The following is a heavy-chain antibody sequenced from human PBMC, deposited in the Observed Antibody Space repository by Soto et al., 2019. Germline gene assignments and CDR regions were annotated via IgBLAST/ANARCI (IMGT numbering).Heavy chain of an antibody. Sequence: QVHLVQSGAEVKKPGASVKVSCKGSGYAFTTYGITWVRQAPGQGLEWRGWISAHNGNANYAQKLQGRVTVTRDTSTSTAYMELWSLRSDDTAMYYCARGRYGDYWGQGALVTVSS. J-gene: IGHJ4*02. V-gene: IGHV1-18*01. D-gene: IGHD1-1*01. CDR3: ARGRYGDY. CDR1: GYAFTTYG. CDR2: ISAHNGNA.